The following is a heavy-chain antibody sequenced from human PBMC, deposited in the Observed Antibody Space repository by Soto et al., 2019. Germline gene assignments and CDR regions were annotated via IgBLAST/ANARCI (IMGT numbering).Heavy chain of an antibody. CDR3: ARPIDPEYSGYTLGAFDI. CDR2: IYPGDSDT. J-gene: IGHJ3*02. CDR1: GYSFTSYW. D-gene: IGHD5-12*01. Sequence: GESLKISCKGSGYSFTSYWIGWVRQMSGKGLEWMGIIYPGDSDTRYSPSFQGQVTISADKSISTAYLQWSSLKASDTAMYYCARPIDPEYSGYTLGAFDIWGQGTMVTVSS. V-gene: IGHV5-51*01.